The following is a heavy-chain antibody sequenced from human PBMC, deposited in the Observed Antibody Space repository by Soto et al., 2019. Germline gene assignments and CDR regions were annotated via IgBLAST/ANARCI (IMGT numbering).Heavy chain of an antibody. CDR2: IYYSGST. V-gene: IGHV4-59*01. CDR1: GGSISSYY. CDR3: VRDPDFDY. J-gene: IGHJ4*02. Sequence: PSETLSLTCTVSGGSISSYYWSWIRQSPGKGLEWIGYIYYSGSTNYNPSLKSRVTISVDTSKNQFSLKLSSVTAADTAVYYCVRDPDFDYWGQGTLVTVSS.